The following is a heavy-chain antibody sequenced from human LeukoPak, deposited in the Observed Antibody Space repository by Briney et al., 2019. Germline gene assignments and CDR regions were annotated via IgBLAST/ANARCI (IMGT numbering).Heavy chain of an antibody. CDR3: ARGVGWNYYYYYYMDV. D-gene: IGHD1-1*01. CDR1: GYSFTSYG. J-gene: IGHJ6*03. CDR2: ISAYNGNT. V-gene: IGHV1-18*01. Sequence: GESLKISCKGSGYSFTSYGISWVRQAPGQGLEWMGWISAYNGNTNYAQKLQGRVTMTTDTSTSTAYMELRSLRSDDTAVYYCARGVGWNYYYYYYMDVWGKGTTVTVSS.